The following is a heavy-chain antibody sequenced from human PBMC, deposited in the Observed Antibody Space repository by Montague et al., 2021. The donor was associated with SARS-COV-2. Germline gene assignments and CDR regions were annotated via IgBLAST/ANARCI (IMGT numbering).Heavy chain of an antibody. CDR3: ARLPYDNSYGMDC. CDR1: GGSISTYY. D-gene: IGHD3-9*01. J-gene: IGHJ6*02. Sequence: SETLSLTCTVSGGSISTYYWNWIRQFPGKGLEWIGYIDYSGSPNNNPPLQGRVIISVDRSKIPFSLKLNSVTAPDTAIYYCARLPYDNSYGMDCWGQGTTVTVSS. V-gene: IGHV4-59*01. CDR2: IDYSGSP.